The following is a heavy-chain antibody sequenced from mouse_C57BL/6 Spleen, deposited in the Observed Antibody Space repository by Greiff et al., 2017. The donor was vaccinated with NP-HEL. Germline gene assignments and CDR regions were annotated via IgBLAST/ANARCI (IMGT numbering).Heavy chain of an antibody. CDR3: TTDDYDWYCDV. CDR2: IDPEDGDT. Sequence: EVQLQQSGAELVRPGASVKLSCTASGFNIKDYYMHWVKQRPEQGLEWIGRIDPEDGDTEYAPKFQGKATMTADTSSTTAYLQLSSLTSEDTAVDYCTTDDYDWYCDVWGTGTTVTVSS. V-gene: IGHV14-1*01. D-gene: IGHD2-4*01. CDR1: GFNIKDYY. J-gene: IGHJ1*03.